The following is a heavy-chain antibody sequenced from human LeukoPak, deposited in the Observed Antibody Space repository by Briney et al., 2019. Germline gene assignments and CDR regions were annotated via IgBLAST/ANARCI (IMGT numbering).Heavy chain of an antibody. CDR1: AFTFSSYG. V-gene: IGHV3-30*02. CDR2: IRYDGSNK. J-gene: IGHJ4*02. CDR3: AKDQGGIAVAGTYSY. Sequence: GGSLRLSCAASAFTFSSYGMHWARQAPGKGLEWVAFIRYDGSNKYYADSVKGRFTTSRDNSKNTLYLQMNSLRAEDTAVYYCAKDQGGIAVAGTYSYWGQGTLVTVSS. D-gene: IGHD6-19*01.